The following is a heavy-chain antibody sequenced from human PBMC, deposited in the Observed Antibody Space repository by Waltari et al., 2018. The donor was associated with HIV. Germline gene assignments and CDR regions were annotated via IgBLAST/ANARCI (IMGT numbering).Heavy chain of an antibody. CDR1: VFHFRDFA. Sequence: QVQLDESGGGLVKPGGSLRLYCAASVFHFRDFAIHWVRQAPGKGLEWVAVISRDGSSKYYADSVQGRFTISRDNSKNSLHLHMNSLRPKDTAVYYCAREGIVAAPFDFWGLGTLVTVSS. V-gene: IGHV3-30*01. D-gene: IGHD2-15*01. J-gene: IGHJ4*02. CDR3: AREGIVAAPFDF. CDR2: ISRDGSSK.